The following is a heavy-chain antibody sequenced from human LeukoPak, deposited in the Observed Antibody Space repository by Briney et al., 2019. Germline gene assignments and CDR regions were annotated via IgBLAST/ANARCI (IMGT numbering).Heavy chain of an antibody. V-gene: IGHV4-59*11. J-gene: IGHJ4*02. CDR2: IYYSGST. D-gene: IGHD6-13*01. CDR3: ARRRYSSSWNSFDY. Sequence: SETLSLTCTVSGGSISSHYWSWIRQPPGKGLEWIGYIYYSGSTNYNPSLKSRVTISVDTSKNQFSLKLSSVTAADTAVYYCARRRYSSSWNSFDYWGQGTLVTVSS. CDR1: GGSISSHY.